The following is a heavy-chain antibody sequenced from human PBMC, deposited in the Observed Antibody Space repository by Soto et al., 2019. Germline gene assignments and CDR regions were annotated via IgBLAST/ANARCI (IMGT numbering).Heavy chain of an antibody. Sequence: SVKVSCKASGGTFSSYAISWVRQAPGQGLEWMGGIIPIFGTANYAQKFQGRVTITADESTSTAYMELSSLRSEDTAVYYCAREPSMTTVVPYYYYYGMDFWGQGTTVTVSS. CDR2: IIPIFGTA. V-gene: IGHV1-69*13. CDR3: AREPSMTTVVPYYYYYGMDF. J-gene: IGHJ6*02. CDR1: GGTFSSYA. D-gene: IGHD4-17*01.